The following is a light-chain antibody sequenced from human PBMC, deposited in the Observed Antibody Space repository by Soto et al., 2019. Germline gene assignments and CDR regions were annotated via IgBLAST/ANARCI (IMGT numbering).Light chain of an antibody. Sequence: DIQMAQSPSTLSASVEDRVTITCRASQTISSWLAWYQQKPGKAPNLLIYDASTLERGVPSRFSGTGSGTEFTLTIDRLQPDDFATYYCQQYHTSSITFGQGTRLEIK. CDR1: QTISSW. V-gene: IGKV1-5*01. J-gene: IGKJ5*01. CDR3: QQYHTSSIT. CDR2: DAS.